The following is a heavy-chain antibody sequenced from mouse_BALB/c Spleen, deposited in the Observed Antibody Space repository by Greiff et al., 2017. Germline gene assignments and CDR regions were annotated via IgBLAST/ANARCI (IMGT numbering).Heavy chain of an antibody. Sequence: QVQLQQSGAELVRPGTSVKVSCKASGYAFTNYLIEWVKQRPGQGLEWIGVINPGSGGTNYNEKFKGKATLTADKSSSTAYMQLSSLTSDDSAVYFCARRKNRYDYAMDYGGQGTSVTVSS. CDR3: ARRKNRYDYAMDY. CDR2: INPGSGGT. J-gene: IGHJ4*01. D-gene: IGHD2-14*01. CDR1: GYAFTNYL. V-gene: IGHV1-54*01.